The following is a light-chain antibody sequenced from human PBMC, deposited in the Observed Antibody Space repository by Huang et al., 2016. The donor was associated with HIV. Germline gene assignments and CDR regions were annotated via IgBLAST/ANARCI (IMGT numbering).Light chain of an antibody. CDR2: AAS. CDR3: QKYNSAPWT. V-gene: IGKV1-27*01. Sequence: DIQMTQSPSSLSASVGDRVTITCRASQGISEYLAWYQQKPGKGPKLLICAASTLQSGVPTRFSGSGFGTDFTLTISSLQPEDVASYYCQKYNSAPWTFGQGTRVEIK. J-gene: IGKJ1*01. CDR1: QGISEY.